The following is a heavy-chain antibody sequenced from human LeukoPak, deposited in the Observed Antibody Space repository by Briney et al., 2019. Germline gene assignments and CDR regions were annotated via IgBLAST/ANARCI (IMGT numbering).Heavy chain of an antibody. J-gene: IGHJ4*02. CDR1: GFTFNSNW. Sequence: GRSLRLSCAASGFTFNSNWMQWVRQAPGKGLVWVSRINTDGSSTNYADSVKGRFTISRDNAKNTLFLQMNSLRVDDTAVYYCARGETLGVDWGQGTLVTVSS. CDR2: INTDGSST. V-gene: IGHV3-74*01. D-gene: IGHD3-16*01. CDR3: ARGETLGVD.